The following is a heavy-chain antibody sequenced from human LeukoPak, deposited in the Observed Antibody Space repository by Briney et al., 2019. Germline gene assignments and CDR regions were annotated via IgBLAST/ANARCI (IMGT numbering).Heavy chain of an antibody. CDR2: INHSGST. CDR3: ARGGGTYGSSGYYYVSFDY. CDR1: GGSFSGYY. V-gene: IGHV4-34*01. D-gene: IGHD3-22*01. Sequence: PSETLSLTCAVYGGSFSGYYWSWIRQPPGKGLEWIGEINHSGSTNYNPSLKSRVTISVDTSKNQFSLKLSSVTAADTAVYYCARGGGTYGSSGYYYVSFDYWGQGTLVTVSS. J-gene: IGHJ4*02.